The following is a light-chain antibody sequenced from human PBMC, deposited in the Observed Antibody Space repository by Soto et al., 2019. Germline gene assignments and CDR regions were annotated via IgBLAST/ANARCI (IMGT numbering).Light chain of an antibody. J-gene: IGKJ5*01. CDR1: QSVSSY. Sequence: EIVLTQSPGTLSLCPGEGATLSCRASQSVSSYLAWYQQKPGQAPRLLIYSASSRATGIPDRFSGSGSGTDFTLTISRLEPEDFAVYYCQQYGNSPMTFGQGTRLE. CDR3: QQYGNSPMT. CDR2: SAS. V-gene: IGKV3-20*01.